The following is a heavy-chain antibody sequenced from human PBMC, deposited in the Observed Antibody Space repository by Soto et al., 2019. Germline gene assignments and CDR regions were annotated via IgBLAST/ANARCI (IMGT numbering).Heavy chain of an antibody. CDR1: GGSISSYY. D-gene: IGHD4-4*01. CDR2: IYYSGST. Sequence: PSETLSLTCTVSGGSISSYYWSWIRQPPGKGLKWIGYIYYSGSTNYNPSLKSRVTISVDTSKNQFSLKLSSVTAADTAVYYCARVGKEATVTTIRGNYYYYYMDVWGKGTTVTVSS. J-gene: IGHJ6*03. V-gene: IGHV4-59*01. CDR3: ARVGKEATVTTIRGNYYYYYMDV.